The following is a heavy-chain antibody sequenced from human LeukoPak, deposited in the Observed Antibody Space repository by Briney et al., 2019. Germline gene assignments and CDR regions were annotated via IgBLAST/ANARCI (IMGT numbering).Heavy chain of an antibody. D-gene: IGHD3-22*01. CDR3: ASGYGYDSSGYYYDY. J-gene: IGHJ4*02. CDR1: GGSISSYY. Sequence: KTSETLSLSCTVSGGSISSYYWSWIRQPSGKGLEWIGYIYYSGSTNYNPSLKSRVTISVDTSKNQFSLKLSSVTAADTAVYYCASGYGYDSSGYYYDYWGQGTLVTVSS. V-gene: IGHV4-59*01. CDR2: IYYSGST.